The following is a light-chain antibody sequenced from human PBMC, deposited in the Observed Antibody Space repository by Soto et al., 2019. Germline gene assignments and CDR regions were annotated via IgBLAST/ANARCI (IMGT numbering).Light chain of an antibody. CDR2: GAS. Sequence: EVVLTQSPGTLSLSPGERATLSCRANQRINKNYVAWYQQKAGQAPTLLIYGASSRATGIPDRFSGSGSGTDFTLTISRLEPEDSAVYYCQQYGISPGFSFGPGTKVDIK. J-gene: IGKJ3*01. CDR1: QRINKNY. CDR3: QQYGISPGFS. V-gene: IGKV3-20*01.